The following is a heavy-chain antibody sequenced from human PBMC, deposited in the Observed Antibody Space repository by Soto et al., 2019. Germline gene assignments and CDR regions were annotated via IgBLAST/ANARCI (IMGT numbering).Heavy chain of an antibody. J-gene: IGHJ6*02. D-gene: IGHD4-17*01. CDR3: VRRSTVSYYAVDV. CDR2: TSYDGSIN. CDR1: GFSFGSYE. V-gene: IGHV3-30*04. Sequence: QTGGSLRLSCAGSGFSFGSYEMHWVRQAPGKGLEWVTFTSYDGSINYYADSVKGRFTMSRDNSKNLLYLQMNSLRTEVTAVYYCVRRSTVSYYAVDVWGQGTTVTVSS.